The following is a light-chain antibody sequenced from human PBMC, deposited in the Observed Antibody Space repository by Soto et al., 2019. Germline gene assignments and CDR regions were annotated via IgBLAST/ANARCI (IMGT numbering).Light chain of an antibody. Sequence: QSVLTQPPSASGTPGQSVTISCSGSTSIIGSNTVNWYQQLPGTAPKLLVYSNDQRPSGVPDRFSASKSGTSAFLAISGLQSEDEADYDCAVWDDSLNAWVFGGGTKLTVL. CDR3: AVWDDSLNAWV. CDR1: TSIIGSNT. CDR2: SND. V-gene: IGLV1-44*01. J-gene: IGLJ3*02.